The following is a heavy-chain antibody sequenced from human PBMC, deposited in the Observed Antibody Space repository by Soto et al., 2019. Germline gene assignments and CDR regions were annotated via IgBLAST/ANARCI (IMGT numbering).Heavy chain of an antibody. Sequence: EVQLVESGGGLVQPGGSLRLSCAASGFTFSSYWMSWFRQAPGKGLEWVANIKQDGSEKYYVDSVKGRFTISRDNAKNTLYLQINSLRAEDTAVYYCARDHIVVVPAAIISYYYYYGMDVWGQGTTVTVSS. CDR1: GFTFSSYW. CDR3: ARDHIVVVPAAIISYYYYYGMDV. D-gene: IGHD2-2*01. J-gene: IGHJ6*02. CDR2: IKQDGSEK. V-gene: IGHV3-7*03.